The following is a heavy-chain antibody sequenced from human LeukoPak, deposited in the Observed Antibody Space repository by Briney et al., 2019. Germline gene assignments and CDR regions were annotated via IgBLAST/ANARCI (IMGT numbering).Heavy chain of an antibody. Sequence: AASVKVSCKPSGYTFTGYYMHWVRPAPGQGLEWMGWINPNSGGTNYAQKFLGRITMTRDTSINTAYMELSRLRSDDTAVYYCASATTYCGADCYPLDAFDIWGQGTMATVSS. J-gene: IGHJ3*02. D-gene: IGHD2-21*02. CDR2: INPNSGGT. CDR1: GYTFTGYY. V-gene: IGHV1-2*02. CDR3: ASATTYCGADCYPLDAFDI.